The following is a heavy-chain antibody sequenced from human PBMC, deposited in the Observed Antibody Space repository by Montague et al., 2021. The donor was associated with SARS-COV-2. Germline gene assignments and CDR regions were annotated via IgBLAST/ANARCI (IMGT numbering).Heavy chain of an antibody. V-gene: IGHV4-39*01. CDR2: IYYSGYT. CDR1: GGSITTTSHY. Sequence: SETPVLTCTVSGGSITTTSHYWGWIRQPPGKGLEWIGSIYYSGYTHYNPSLKTRLTLSVDTSTNQFSLKLSSVTAADTAVYHCARLGPGPQGEESWGQGTVVIVSS. CDR3: ARLGPGPQGEES. J-gene: IGHJ5*02. D-gene: IGHD3-16*01.